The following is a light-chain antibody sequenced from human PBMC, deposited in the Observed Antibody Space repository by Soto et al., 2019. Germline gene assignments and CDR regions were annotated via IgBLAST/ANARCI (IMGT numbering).Light chain of an antibody. CDR2: KDN. Sequence: SYELTQPPSVSLSPGQTARIACSGTALPKQYAYWYQQKPGQAPVLVIYKDNERPSGIPERFSGSNSGTTVTLTISGVQAEDEADYYCQSSDSSGTYVVFGGGTKVTVL. CDR3: QSSDSSGTYVV. V-gene: IGLV3-25*02. CDR1: ALPKQY. J-gene: IGLJ2*01.